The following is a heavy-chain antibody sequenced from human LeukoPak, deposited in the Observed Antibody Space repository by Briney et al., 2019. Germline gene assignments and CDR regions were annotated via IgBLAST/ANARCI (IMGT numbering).Heavy chain of an antibody. CDR1: GGTFSSYA. CDR2: IIPIFGTA. Sequence: SVKVSCKASGGTFSSYAISWVRQAPGQGLEWMGRIIPIFGTANYAQKFQGRSTITTDESTSTAYMELSSLRSEDTAVYYCARDFTMIDGQAFDIWGQGTMVTVSS. D-gene: IGHD3-22*01. V-gene: IGHV1-69*05. CDR3: ARDFTMIDGQAFDI. J-gene: IGHJ3*02.